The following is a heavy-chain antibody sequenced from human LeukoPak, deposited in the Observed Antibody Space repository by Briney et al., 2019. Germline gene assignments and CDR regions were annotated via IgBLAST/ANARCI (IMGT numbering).Heavy chain of an antibody. CDR1: GFIFSSYS. CDR3: ARANDNYYYYYMDV. D-gene: IGHD3-9*01. J-gene: IGHJ6*03. Sequence: PGRSLRLSCAASGFIFSSYSMSWVRQAPGKGLEWVSSISSSSSYIYYADSVKGRFTISRDNAKNSLYLQMNSLRAEDTAVYYCARANDNYYYYYMDVWGKGTTVTISS. CDR2: ISSSSSYI. V-gene: IGHV3-21*01.